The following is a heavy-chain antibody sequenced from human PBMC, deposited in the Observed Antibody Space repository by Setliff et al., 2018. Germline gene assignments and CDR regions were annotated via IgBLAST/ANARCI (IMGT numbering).Heavy chain of an antibody. CDR2: ISAHTGNT. CDR1: GYSFTDYG. CDR3: SRLVRFCTRVACQTLSGGEF. D-gene: IGHD2-8*01. J-gene: IGHJ1*01. V-gene: IGHV1-18*01. Sequence: WASVKVSCKTSGYSFTDYGIAWVRQAPGQGLEWMGWISAHTGNTYSGQKLHDRLTLTTDTSTNTAYMELRSLGSDDTAVYYCSRLVRFCTRVACQTLSGGEFWGQGTLVTV.